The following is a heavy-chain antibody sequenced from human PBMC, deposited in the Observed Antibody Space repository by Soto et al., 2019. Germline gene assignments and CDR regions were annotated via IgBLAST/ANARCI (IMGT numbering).Heavy chain of an antibody. CDR2: INAGNGNT. V-gene: IGHV1-3*01. Sequence: GASVKVSCKASGYTFTSYAMHWVRQAPGQRLEWMGWINAGNGNTKYSQKFQGRVTITRDTSTSTAYMELSSLRSEDTAVYYCAASLACISTSCYSYGMDVWGQGTTVTVSS. CDR3: AASLACISTSCYSYGMDV. CDR1: GYTFTSYA. D-gene: IGHD2-2*01. J-gene: IGHJ6*02.